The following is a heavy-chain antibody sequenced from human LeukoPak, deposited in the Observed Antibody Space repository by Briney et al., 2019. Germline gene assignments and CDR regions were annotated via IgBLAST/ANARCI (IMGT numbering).Heavy chain of an antibody. CDR2: MNPNSGNT. V-gene: IGHV1-8*01. J-gene: IGHJ6*02. CDR3: ARAARGFGVQTLTLGMDV. Sequence: GASVKVSCKASGYTFTSYDINWVRQATGQGLEWMGWMNPNSGNTGYAQKFQGRVTITADESTSTAYMELSSLRSEDTAVYYCARAARGFGVQTLTLGMDVWGQGTTVTVSS. CDR1: GYTFTSYD. D-gene: IGHD3-3*01.